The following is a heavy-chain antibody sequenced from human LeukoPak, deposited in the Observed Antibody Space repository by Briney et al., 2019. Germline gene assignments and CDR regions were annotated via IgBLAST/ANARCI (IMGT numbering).Heavy chain of an antibody. V-gene: IGHV1-18*01. Sequence: GASVKVSCKTSSYTFRSYAISWVRQAPGQGLERMGWINVYNGYTNYARNFQGRVTMTTDTSTSTAYMEVRSLRSDDTAVYYCARVECSSTTCYDDYWGQGTLVIVSS. J-gene: IGHJ4*02. CDR3: ARVECSSTTCYDDY. D-gene: IGHD2-2*01. CDR2: INVYNGYT. CDR1: SYTFRSYA.